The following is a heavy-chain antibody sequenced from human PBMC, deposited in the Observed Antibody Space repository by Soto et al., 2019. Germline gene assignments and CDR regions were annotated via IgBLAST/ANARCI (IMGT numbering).Heavy chain of an antibody. J-gene: IGHJ4*02. CDR2: IKQDGSEK. D-gene: IGHD4-17*01. CDR3: ARDLELLDYADSFGH. Sequence: PGGSLRLSCAASGFMLTNYWMSWVRQAPGKGLEWVANIKQDGSEKYYVDSVKGRFTISRDNAKNSLYLQMNSLRAEDSAVYYCARDLELLDYADSFGHWGQGTLVTVSS. CDR1: GFMLTNYW. V-gene: IGHV3-7*01.